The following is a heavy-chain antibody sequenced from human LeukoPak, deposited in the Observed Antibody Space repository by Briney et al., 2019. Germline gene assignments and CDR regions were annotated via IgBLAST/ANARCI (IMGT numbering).Heavy chain of an antibody. CDR2: IWYDGGNK. J-gene: IGHJ4*02. CDR1: GFTFSSYG. CDR3: ARDSDIVVVVAALDY. D-gene: IGHD2-15*01. Sequence: PGGSLRLSCAASGFTFSSYGMHWVRQAPGKGLEWVAVIWYDGGNKYYADSVKGRFTISRDNSRNTLYLQMNSLRAEDTAVYYCARDSDIVVVVAALDYWGQGTLVTVSS. V-gene: IGHV3-33*01.